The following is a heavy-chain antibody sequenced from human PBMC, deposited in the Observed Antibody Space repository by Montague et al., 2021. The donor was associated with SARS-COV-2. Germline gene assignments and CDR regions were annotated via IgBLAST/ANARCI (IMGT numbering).Heavy chain of an antibody. CDR1: GGSIRSYY. CDR2: MHDSGTA. Sequence: SETLSLTCTVSGGSIRSYYWDWMRQTPGKGLEWIGYMHDSGTANYNPSLRSRVTLMVDASRNQFSLELSSVTAADTAMYYCTRLPRGSGTWGYFDYWAQGTLATVSS. J-gene: IGHJ4*02. D-gene: IGHD3-10*01. CDR3: TRLPRGSGTWGYFDY. V-gene: IGHV4-59*08.